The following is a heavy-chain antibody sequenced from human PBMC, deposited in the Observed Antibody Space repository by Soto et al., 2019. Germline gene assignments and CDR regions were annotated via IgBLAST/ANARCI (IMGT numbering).Heavy chain of an antibody. D-gene: IGHD3-9*01. J-gene: IGHJ4*02. Sequence: QVQLVHSGAEVKKPGASVKVSCKASGYTFTSYGISWVRQAPGQGLEWMGWISAYNGNTNYAQKLQGRVTMTTDTSTSTAYMELRSLRSDDTAVYYCARDNDILTGYYSPLFDFWGQGTLVTVSS. CDR1: GYTFTSYG. CDR2: ISAYNGNT. V-gene: IGHV1-18*01. CDR3: ARDNDILTGYYSPLFDF.